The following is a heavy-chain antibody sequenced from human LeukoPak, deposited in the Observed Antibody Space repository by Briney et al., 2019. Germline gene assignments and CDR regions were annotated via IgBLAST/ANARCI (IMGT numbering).Heavy chain of an antibody. CDR1: GGSISSYY. CDR2: IYTSGST. D-gene: IGHD2-15*01. Sequence: PSETLSLTCTVSGGSISSYYWSWIRQPAGKGLEWIGRIYTSGSTNYNPSLKSRVTMSVDTSKNQLSLKLSSVTAADTAVYYCARNTYCSGGSCYSGGNWFDPWGQGTLVTVSS. CDR3: ARNTYCSGGSCYSGGNWFDP. J-gene: IGHJ5*02. V-gene: IGHV4-4*07.